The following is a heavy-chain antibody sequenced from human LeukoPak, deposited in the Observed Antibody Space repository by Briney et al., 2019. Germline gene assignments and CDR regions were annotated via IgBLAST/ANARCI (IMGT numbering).Heavy chain of an antibody. CDR3: AKSVAGINWFDP. CDR2: ISYDGSNK. D-gene: IGHD6-19*01. CDR1: GFTFSSYA. Sequence: GGSLRLSCAASGFTFSSYAMHWVRQAPGKGLEWVAVISYDGSNKYYADSVKGRFTISRDNSKNTLYLQMNSLRTEDTALYYCAKSVAGINWFDPWGQGTLVIVSS. J-gene: IGHJ5*02. V-gene: IGHV3-30*04.